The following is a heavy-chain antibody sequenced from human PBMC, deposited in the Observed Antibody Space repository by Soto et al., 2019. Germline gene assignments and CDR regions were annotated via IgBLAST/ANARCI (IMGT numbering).Heavy chain of an antibody. CDR3: SKWSGFGDA. CDR2: ISVTGSIT. D-gene: IGHD3-10*01. Sequence: EVQLTQSGGGLVKPGGSLRLSCVASGFSVGGYSMPWVRQAPGKGLEWVSGISVTGSITWYADSVKGRFTISRDNSKNTLFLQMNSLRAEDTAMYFCSKWSGFGDAWGQGTLVAVSS. CDR1: GFSVGGYS. V-gene: IGHV3-23*01. J-gene: IGHJ5*02.